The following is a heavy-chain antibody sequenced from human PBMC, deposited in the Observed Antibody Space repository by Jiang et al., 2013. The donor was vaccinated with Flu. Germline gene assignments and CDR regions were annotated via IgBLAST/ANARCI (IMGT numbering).Heavy chain of an antibody. Sequence: GVVQPGRSLRLSCAASGFTFSSYAMHWVRQAPGKGLEWVAVISYDGSNKYYADSVKGRFTISRDNSKNTLYLQMNSLRAEDTAVYYCARAMVRGVNHSPFDYWGQGTLVTVSS. J-gene: IGHJ4*02. CDR3: ARAMVRGVNHSPFDY. D-gene: IGHD3-10*01. CDR1: GFTFSSYA. V-gene: IGHV3-30-3*01. CDR2: ISYDGSNK.